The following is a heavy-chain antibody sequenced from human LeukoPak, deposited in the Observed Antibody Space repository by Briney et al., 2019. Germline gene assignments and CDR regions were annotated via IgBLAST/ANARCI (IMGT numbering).Heavy chain of an antibody. CDR2: INAGNGNT. D-gene: IGHD2-15*01. V-gene: IGHV1-3*01. CDR1: GYTFTSYA. Sequence: ASVKVSCKASGYTFTSYAMHWVRQAPGQGLEWMGWINAGNGNTKYSQKFQGRITITMDTSASTAYMELSSLRSEDTAVYYCARQVVRNWFDPWGQGTLVTVSS. CDR3: ARQVVRNWFDP. J-gene: IGHJ5*02.